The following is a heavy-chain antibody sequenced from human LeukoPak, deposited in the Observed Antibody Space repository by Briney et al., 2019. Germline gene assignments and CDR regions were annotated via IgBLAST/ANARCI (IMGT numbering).Heavy chain of an antibody. D-gene: IGHD6-13*01. Sequence: ASVTLCFTASGSTFTSYGIDWVRLGTGQGQEWKGWMNLNSGNKGYAQKFQGRVTMTRNTSISTAYMELSSLRSEDTAVYYCARFRRPWYSSSWPYYYYMDVWGKGTTVTVSS. CDR2: MNLNSGNK. CDR1: GSTFTSYG. CDR3: ARFRRPWYSSSWPYYYYMDV. J-gene: IGHJ6*03. V-gene: IGHV1-8*01.